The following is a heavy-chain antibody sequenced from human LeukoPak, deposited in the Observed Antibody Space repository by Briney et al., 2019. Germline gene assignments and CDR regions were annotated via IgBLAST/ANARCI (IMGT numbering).Heavy chain of an antibody. Sequence: GGSLRLSCAASGFTFSSYSMYWVRQAPGKGLEWVSSISSSSSYIYYADSVKGRFTISRDNAKNSLYLQMNSLRAEDTAVYYCARARMKGFDYWGQGTLVTVSS. CDR1: GFTFSSYS. CDR3: ARARMKGFDY. V-gene: IGHV3-21*01. CDR2: ISSSSSYI. J-gene: IGHJ4*02.